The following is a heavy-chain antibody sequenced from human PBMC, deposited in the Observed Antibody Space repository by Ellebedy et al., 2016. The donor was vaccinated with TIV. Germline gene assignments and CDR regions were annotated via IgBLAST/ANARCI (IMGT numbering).Heavy chain of an antibody. J-gene: IGHJ6*03. V-gene: IGHV3-23*01. Sequence: GGSLRLXXAASGFTFNNNAMSWVRQAPGKGLEWVSAISYSGGSTYYADSVKGRFTISRDNSKNTLFLQINSLRAEDTAVYYCAKCRSGYDFYNYYMDVWGKGTKVTVSS. CDR2: ISYSGGST. D-gene: IGHD5-12*01. CDR1: GFTFNNNA. CDR3: AKCRSGYDFYNYYMDV.